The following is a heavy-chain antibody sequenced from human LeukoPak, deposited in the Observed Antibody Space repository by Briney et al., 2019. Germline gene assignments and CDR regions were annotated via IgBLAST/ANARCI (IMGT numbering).Heavy chain of an antibody. CDR2: IYYSGST. J-gene: IGHJ4*02. CDR3: ATTRVGATRGFLDY. Sequence: SETLSLTCTVSGGSISSSSYYWGWIRQPPGKGLEWIGSIYYSGSTYYNPSLKSRVTISVDTSKNQFSLKLSSVTAADTAVYYCATTRVGATRGFLDYWGQGTLVSVSS. V-gene: IGHV4-39*01. D-gene: IGHD1-26*01. CDR1: GGSISSSSYY.